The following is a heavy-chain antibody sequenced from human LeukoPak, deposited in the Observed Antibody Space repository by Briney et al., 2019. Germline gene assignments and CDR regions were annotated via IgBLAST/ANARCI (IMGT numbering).Heavy chain of an antibody. J-gene: IGHJ6*02. CDR2: INHSGST. V-gene: IGHV4-34*01. CDR1: GGSFSGYY. CDR3: ARLGYGMDV. Sequence: SETLSLTCAVYGGSFSGYYWSWIRQPPGKGLEWIGEINHSGSTNYNPSLKSRVTISVDTSKNQFSLKLSSVTAADTAVYHCARLGYGMDVWGQGTTVTVSS.